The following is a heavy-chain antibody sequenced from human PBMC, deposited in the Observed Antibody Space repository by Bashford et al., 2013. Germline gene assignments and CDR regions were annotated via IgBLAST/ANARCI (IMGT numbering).Heavy chain of an antibody. CDR3: ASLGYCSGGSCYGQTLIGAFDI. D-gene: IGHD2-15*01. CDR1: GGSISSSSYY. V-gene: IGHV4-39*01. CDR2: IYYSGST. J-gene: IGHJ3*02. Sequence: SETLSLTCTVSGGSISSSSYYWGWIRQPPRKGLEWIGSIYYSGSTYYNPSLKSRVTISVDTSKNQFSLKLSSVTAADTAVYYCASLGYCSGGSCYGQTLIGAFDIWGQGTMVTVSS.